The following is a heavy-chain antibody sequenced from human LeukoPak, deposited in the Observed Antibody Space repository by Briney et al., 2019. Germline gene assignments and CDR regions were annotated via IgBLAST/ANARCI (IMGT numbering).Heavy chain of an antibody. CDR2: IYYSGST. V-gene: IGHV4-59*01. CDR3: AKAQGYCSGGSCYHSGLWWVDYYYYYMDV. CDR1: GGSISSYY. J-gene: IGHJ6*03. D-gene: IGHD2-15*01. Sequence: SETLSLTCTVSGGSISSYYWSWIRQPPGKGLEWIGYIYYSGSTNYNPSLKSRVTISVDTSKNQFSLKLSSVTAADTAVYCCAKAQGYCSGGSCYHSGLWWVDYYYYYMDVWGKGTTVTVSS.